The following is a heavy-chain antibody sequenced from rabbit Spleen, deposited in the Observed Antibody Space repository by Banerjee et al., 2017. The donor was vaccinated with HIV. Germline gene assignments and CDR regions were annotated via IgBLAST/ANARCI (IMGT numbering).Heavy chain of an antibody. CDR1: GFSFSDRDV. V-gene: IGHV1S40*01. D-gene: IGHD4-1*01. Sequence: QSLEESGGGLVKPGGTLTLTCTVSGFSFSDRDVMCWVRQAPGKGLEWIGYIDPVFAYTYYATWVNGRFSISRENTQTTVYLQLNSLTVADTATYFCVREVAAKFNLWGPGTLVTVS. CDR3: VREVAAKFNL. J-gene: IGHJ4*01. CDR2: IDPVFAYT.